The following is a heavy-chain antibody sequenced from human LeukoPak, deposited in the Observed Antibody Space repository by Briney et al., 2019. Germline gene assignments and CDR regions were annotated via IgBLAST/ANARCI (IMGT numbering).Heavy chain of an antibody. CDR3: ARACITMIGMYDY. V-gene: IGHV3-9*01. D-gene: IGHD3-22*01. Sequence: GGSLRLSCAASGFTFDDYAMHWVRQAPGKGLEWVSGISWNSGSIGYADSVKGRFTISRDNAKNSLYLQMNSLRAEDTALYYCARACITMIGMYDYWGQGTLVTVSS. CDR2: ISWNSGSI. CDR1: GFTFDDYA. J-gene: IGHJ4*02.